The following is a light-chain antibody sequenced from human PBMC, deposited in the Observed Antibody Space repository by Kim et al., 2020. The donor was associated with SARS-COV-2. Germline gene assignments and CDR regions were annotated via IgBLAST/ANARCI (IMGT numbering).Light chain of an antibody. CDR1: QSVSSSY. CDR3: QQYGSSPRT. CDR2: NAS. Sequence: EIVLTQSPGTLSLSPGERATLSCRASQSVSSSYLAWYQQKPGQAPRLLIYNASNRATGIPDRFSGSGSGTDFTLTISRVEPEDFAVYYCQQYGSSPRTFGQGTKVDMK. V-gene: IGKV3-20*01. J-gene: IGKJ1*01.